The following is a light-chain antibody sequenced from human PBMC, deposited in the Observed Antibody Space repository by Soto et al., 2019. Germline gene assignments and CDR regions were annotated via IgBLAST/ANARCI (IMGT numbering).Light chain of an antibody. J-gene: IGKJ1*01. CDR1: QSVSSN. V-gene: IGKV3-15*01. CDR3: QQYNDWPRT. Sequence: ILVAQSPATLSVFPGGRATLSRRASQSVSSNLAWYQQKPGQGPRLLIYGASTRATGIPARFSGSGSGTEFTLTISSLQSEDFAVYFCQQYNDWPRTFGQGTKV. CDR2: GAS.